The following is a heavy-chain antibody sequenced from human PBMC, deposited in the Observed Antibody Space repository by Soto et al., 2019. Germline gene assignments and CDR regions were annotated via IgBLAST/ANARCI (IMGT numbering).Heavy chain of an antibody. CDR3: ARDIVVVVAATSNNWFDP. V-gene: IGHV1-46*01. CDR2: INPSGGST. Sequence: ASVKVSCKASGYTFTSYYMHWVRQAPGQGLEWMGIINPSGGSTSYAQKFQGRVTMTRDTSTSTVYMELSSLRSEDTAVYYCARDIVVVVAATSNNWFDPWGQGTLVTVS. J-gene: IGHJ5*02. CDR1: GYTFTSYY. D-gene: IGHD2-15*01.